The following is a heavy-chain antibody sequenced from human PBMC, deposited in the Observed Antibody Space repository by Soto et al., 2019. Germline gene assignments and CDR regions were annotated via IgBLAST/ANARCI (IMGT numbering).Heavy chain of an antibody. CDR2: IIPIFGTA. CDR1: GGAFSSYA. Sequence: SSAKVSCKAAGGAFSSYAISWVRQAPGQGLEWMGGIIPIFGTANYAQKFQGRVTITADESTSTAYMELSSPRSEDTAVYYCASGAPRSLRRYCSGGSCYRVMNWFDPWGQGTLVTVSS. D-gene: IGHD2-15*01. CDR3: ASGAPRSLRRYCSGGSCYRVMNWFDP. V-gene: IGHV1-69*13. J-gene: IGHJ5*02.